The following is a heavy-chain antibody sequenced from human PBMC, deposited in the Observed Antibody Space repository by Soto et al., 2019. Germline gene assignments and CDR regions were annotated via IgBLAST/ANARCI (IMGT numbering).Heavy chain of an antibody. CDR3: AKVYDSSGYYFHFDY. D-gene: IGHD3-22*01. CDR2: ISGSGGST. J-gene: IGHJ4*02. CDR1: GFTFSSYA. V-gene: IGHV3-23*01. Sequence: EVQLLESGGGLVQPGGSLSLSCAASGFTFSSYAMSWVRQAPGKGLEWVSAISGSGGSTYYADSVKGRFTISRDNSKNTLYLQMNSLRAEDTAVYYCAKVYDSSGYYFHFDYWGQGTLVTVSS.